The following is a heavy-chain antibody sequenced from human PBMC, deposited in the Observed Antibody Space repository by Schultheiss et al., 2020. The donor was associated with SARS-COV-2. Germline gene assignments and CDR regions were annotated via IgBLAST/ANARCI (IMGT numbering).Heavy chain of an antibody. CDR1: GFTFSDYY. J-gene: IGHJ3*02. D-gene: IGHD6-19*01. Sequence: GESLKISCAASGFTFSDYYMSWIRQAPGKGLEWVSAISGSGGSTYYADSVKGRFTISRDNAKNSLYLQMNSLRAEDTAVYYCAGGGRGWVKDAFDIWGQGTMVTVSS. CDR2: ISGSGGST. V-gene: IGHV3-11*01. CDR3: AGGGRGWVKDAFDI.